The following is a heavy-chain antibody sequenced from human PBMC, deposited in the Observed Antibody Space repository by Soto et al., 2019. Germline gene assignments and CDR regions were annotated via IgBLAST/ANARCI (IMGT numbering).Heavy chain of an antibody. Sequence: QARLVQSGAEVKEPGESVRVSCVASGYTFTAYHIHWVRQAPGQGLEWMGWINPKFGDTGYAQDFEGRVSMTSDMSISTVYMELSRLTSDDTAIYYCARNMDYYYGRGSGNGHGVWGQGTTVTVFS. V-gene: IGHV1-2*02. J-gene: IGHJ6*02. CDR2: INPKFGDT. CDR3: ARNMDYYYGRGSGNGHGV. CDR1: GYTFTAYH. D-gene: IGHD3-10*02.